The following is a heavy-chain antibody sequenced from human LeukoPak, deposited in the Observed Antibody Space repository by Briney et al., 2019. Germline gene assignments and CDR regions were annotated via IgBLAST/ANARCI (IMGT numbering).Heavy chain of an antibody. V-gene: IGHV3-23*01. J-gene: IGHJ4*02. Sequence: GGSLRLSCAASGFTFYNYAMSWVRQAPGKGLEWVSAISGRDGNTYYADSVKGRFTISRVSSKSTLYLQMNSLRAEDTAVYYCARDIVVVPAAATRLDYWGQGTLVTVSS. CDR2: ISGRDGNT. CDR3: ARDIVVVPAAATRLDY. D-gene: IGHD2-2*01. CDR1: GFTFYNYA.